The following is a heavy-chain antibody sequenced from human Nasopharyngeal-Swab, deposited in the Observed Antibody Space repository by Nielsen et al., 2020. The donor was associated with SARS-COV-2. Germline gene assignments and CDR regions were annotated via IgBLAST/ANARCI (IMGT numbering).Heavy chain of an antibody. D-gene: IGHD1-1*01. CDR3: ARGRRERAPRYYYYGMDV. V-gene: IGHV4-34*01. CDR1: GGAFGGFY. Sequence: SETLSLTCAVSGGAFGGFYWSWIRQSPGEGLEWIGEINPSGGTDYNPSLKSRVSMSADTSTNQVFLNLKAVTAADTGLYYCARGRRERAPRYYYYGMDVWGQGTTVSVS. J-gene: IGHJ6*02. CDR2: INPSGGT.